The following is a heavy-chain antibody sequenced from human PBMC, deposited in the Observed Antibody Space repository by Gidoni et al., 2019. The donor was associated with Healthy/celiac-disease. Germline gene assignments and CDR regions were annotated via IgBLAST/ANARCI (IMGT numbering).Heavy chain of an antibody. J-gene: IGHJ4*02. V-gene: IGHV3-23*01. CDR2: ISGSGGST. CDR1: GFTFSSYA. Sequence: EVQLLESGGGLVQPGGSLRLSCAASGFTFSSYAMSWVRQAPGKGLEWFSVISGSGGSTYYADSVKGRFTISRDNYKNTLYLQMNSLRAEDTAVYYCAKGTHYYDSSGYNYWGQGTLVTVSS. CDR3: AKGTHYYDSSGYNY. D-gene: IGHD3-22*01.